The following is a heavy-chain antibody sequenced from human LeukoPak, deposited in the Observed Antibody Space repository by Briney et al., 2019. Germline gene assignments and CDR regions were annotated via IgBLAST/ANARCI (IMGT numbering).Heavy chain of an antibody. CDR1: GGSISSYY. V-gene: IGHV4-39*01. CDR2: IYYSGST. J-gene: IGHJ3*02. CDR3: ARLVAGRYAFDI. D-gene: IGHD2-15*01. Sequence: PSETLPLTCTVSGGSISSYYWGWIRQPPGKGLEWIGSIYYSGSTYYNPSLKSRVTISVDTSKNQFSLKLSSVTAADTAVYYCARLVAGRYAFDIWGQGTMVTVSS.